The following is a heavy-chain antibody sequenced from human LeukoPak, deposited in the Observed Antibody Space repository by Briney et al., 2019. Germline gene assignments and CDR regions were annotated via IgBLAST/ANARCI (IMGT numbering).Heavy chain of an antibody. D-gene: IGHD3-10*01. CDR1: GFTFSSYG. CDR2: ISYDGSNK. J-gene: IGHJ4*02. V-gene: IGHV3-30*18. Sequence: GGSLRLSCAASGFTFSSYGMHWVRQAPGKGLEWVAVISYDGSNKYYADSVKGRFTISRDNSKNTLYLQMNSLRAEDTAVYYCAKDKLEELWFGESLDYWGQGTLVTVSS. CDR3: AKDKLEELWFGESLDY.